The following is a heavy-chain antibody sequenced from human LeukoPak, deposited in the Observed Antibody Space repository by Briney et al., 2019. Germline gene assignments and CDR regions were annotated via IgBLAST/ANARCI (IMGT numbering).Heavy chain of an antibody. J-gene: IGHJ6*03. CDR1: GFTFSDYA. CDR2: ISYDGSNK. Sequence: PGRSLRLSCAASGFTFSDYAIHWVRQTPGKGLEWVAVISYDGSNKYYSDSVKGRFTISRDNSKNTLYLQMNSLRAEDTAVYYCASNIVGATPWVYYYYMDVWGKGTMVTVSS. CDR3: ASNIVGATPWVYYYYMDV. V-gene: IGHV3-30*04. D-gene: IGHD1-26*01.